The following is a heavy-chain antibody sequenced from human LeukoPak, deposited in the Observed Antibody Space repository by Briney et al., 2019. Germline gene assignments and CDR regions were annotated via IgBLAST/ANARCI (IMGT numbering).Heavy chain of an antibody. CDR2: IYSGGST. J-gene: IGHJ4*02. Sequence: GGSLRLSCAASGFTVSSNYMSWVRQAPGKGLEWVSVIYSGGSTYYADSVKGRFTISRDNSKNTLYLQMNSLRAEDTAVYYCARVKRYCSSTSCSNLDYWGQGTLVTVSS. CDR3: ARVKRYCSSTSCSNLDY. D-gene: IGHD2-2*01. V-gene: IGHV3-66*01. CDR1: GFTVSSNY.